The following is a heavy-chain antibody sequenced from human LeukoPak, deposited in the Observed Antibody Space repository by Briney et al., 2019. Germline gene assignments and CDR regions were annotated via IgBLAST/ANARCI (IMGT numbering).Heavy chain of an antibody. CDR3: ANFDGDSY. D-gene: IGHD4-17*01. Sequence: GGSLRLSCAASGFTFSSYGMHWVRQAPGKGLEWVAVISYDGSNKYYADSVKGRFTISRDNSKNTLYLQMNSLRAEDTAVYYCANFDGDSYWGQGTLVTVSS. CDR1: GFTFSSYG. V-gene: IGHV3-30*18. J-gene: IGHJ4*02. CDR2: ISYDGSNK.